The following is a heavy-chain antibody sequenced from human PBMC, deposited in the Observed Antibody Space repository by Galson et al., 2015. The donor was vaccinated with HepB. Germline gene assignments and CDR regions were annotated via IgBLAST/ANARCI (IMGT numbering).Heavy chain of an antibody. CDR2: MNPNSGNT. J-gene: IGHJ6*02. CDR1: GYTFTSYD. V-gene: IGHV1-8*01. CDR3: ARTTYYYDSSGYYYGGGYYYYGMDV. Sequence: SVKVSCRASGYTFTSYDINWVRQATGQGLEWMGWMNPNSGNTGYAQKFQGRVTMTRNTSISTAYMELSSLRSEDTAVYYCARTTYYYDSSGYYYGGGYYYYGMDVWGQGTTVTVSS. D-gene: IGHD3-22*01.